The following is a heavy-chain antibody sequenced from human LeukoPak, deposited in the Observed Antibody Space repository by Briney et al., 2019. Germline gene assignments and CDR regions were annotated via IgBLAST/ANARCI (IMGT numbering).Heavy chain of an antibody. CDR2: IYYSGST. J-gene: IGHJ4*02. D-gene: IGHD6-13*01. CDR1: GGSLSSSSYY. V-gene: IGHV4-39*02. Sequence: PSETLSLTCTVSGGSLSSSSYYWGWIRQPPGKGLEWIGSIYYSGSTYYNPSLKSRVTISVDTSKNQFSLKLSSVTAADTAVYYCAREYSSIYYFDYWGQGTPVTVSS. CDR3: AREYSSIYYFDY.